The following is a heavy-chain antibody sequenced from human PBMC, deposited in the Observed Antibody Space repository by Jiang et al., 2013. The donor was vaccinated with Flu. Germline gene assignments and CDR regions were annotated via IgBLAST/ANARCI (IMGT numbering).Heavy chain of an antibody. V-gene: IGHV1-69*06. J-gene: IGHJ4*02. D-gene: IGHD1-26*01. CDR3: ARDKTGVGASYYFDY. CDR2: IIPIFGTA. CDR1: RHSAAML. Sequence: LVEVWGVEVEEGPGSSVKVSCKALRHSAAMLSAGCGQAPGQGLEWMGGIIPIFGTANYAQKFQGRVTITADKSTSTAYMELSSLRSEDTAVYYCARDKTGVGASYYFDYWGQGTLVTVSS.